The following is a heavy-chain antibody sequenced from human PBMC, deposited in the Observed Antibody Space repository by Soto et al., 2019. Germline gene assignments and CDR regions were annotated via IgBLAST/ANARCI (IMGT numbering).Heavy chain of an antibody. CDR2: IYYSGST. CDR1: GGSISSYY. J-gene: IGHJ6*02. D-gene: IGHD4-17*01. Sequence: SETLSLTCTVSGGSISSYYWSWIRQPPGKGLEWIGYIYYSGSTNYNPSLKSRVTISVDTSKNQFSLKLSSVTAADTAVYYCARTGEKNYYYYYGMDVWGQGTTVTVSS. V-gene: IGHV4-59*01. CDR3: ARTGEKNYYYYYGMDV.